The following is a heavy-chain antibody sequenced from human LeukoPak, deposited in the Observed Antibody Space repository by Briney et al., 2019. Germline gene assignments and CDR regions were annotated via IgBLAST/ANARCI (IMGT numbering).Heavy chain of an antibody. Sequence: ASVKVSCKASGYTFTSYDINWVRQAPGQGLEWMGWINPNSGDTNYAQKFQGWVTMTRDTSISTAYMELSRLRSDDTAVYYCALTGYRGRDLYFQHWGQGTLVTVSS. V-gene: IGHV1-2*04. J-gene: IGHJ1*01. CDR3: ALTGYRGRDLYFQH. CDR1: GYTFTSYD. CDR2: INPNSGDT. D-gene: IGHD3-9*01.